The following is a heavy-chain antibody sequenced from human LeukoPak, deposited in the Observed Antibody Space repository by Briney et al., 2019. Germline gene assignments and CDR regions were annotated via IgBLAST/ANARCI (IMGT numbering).Heavy chain of an antibody. CDR3: AGPPPRGVADYYYYQMDV. CDR1: GFSFSGSS. D-gene: IGHD3-10*01. CDR2: ISGSSSHI. V-gene: IGHV3-21*01. Sequence: GGSLRLSCEASGFSFSGSSMNWLRQAPGKGLEWVSLISGSSSHIFYADSVKGRFTISRDNAKNSLYLQMNSLRGEDTAVYYCAGPPPRGVADYYYYQMDVWGKGTTVTVSS. J-gene: IGHJ6*03.